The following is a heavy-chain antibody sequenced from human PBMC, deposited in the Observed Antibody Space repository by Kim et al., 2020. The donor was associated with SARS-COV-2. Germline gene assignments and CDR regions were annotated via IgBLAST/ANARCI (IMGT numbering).Heavy chain of an antibody. V-gene: IGHV3-30*18. CDR2: ISYDGSNK. Sequence: GGSLRLSCAASGFTFSSYGMHWVRQAPGKGLEWVAVISYDGSNKYYADSVKGRFTISRDNSKNTLYLQMNSLRAEDTAVYYCAKYPEWGGFWSGYPNWGQGTLVTVSS. CDR1: GFTFSSYG. CDR3: AKYPEWGGFWSGYPN. J-gene: IGHJ4*02. D-gene: IGHD3-3*01.